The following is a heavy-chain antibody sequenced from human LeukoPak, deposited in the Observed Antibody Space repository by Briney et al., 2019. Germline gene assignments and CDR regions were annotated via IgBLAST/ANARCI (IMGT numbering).Heavy chain of an antibody. D-gene: IGHD2-15*01. V-gene: IGHV1-8*01. J-gene: IGHJ4*02. CDR2: MNPDSTNT. CDR3: ARVPSLGYCSGGSCYRFDH. CDR1: GYTFASYD. Sequence: ASVKVSCKASGYTFASYDINWVRQAPGQGLEWMGWMNPDSTNTGYAQKFQGRVTMTRDTFMSTAYMELSSLTSEDTAVYYCARVPSLGYCSGGSCYRFDHWGQGTLVAVSS.